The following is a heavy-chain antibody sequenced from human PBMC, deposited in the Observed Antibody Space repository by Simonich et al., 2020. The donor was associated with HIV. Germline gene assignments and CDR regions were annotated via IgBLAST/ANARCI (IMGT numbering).Heavy chain of an antibody. V-gene: IGHV4-39*01. D-gene: IGHD1-26*01. J-gene: IGHJ4*02. CDR1: GGSISSRNYY. Sequence: QVLLQESGPGLVKPSETLSLTCSVSGGSISSRNYYWGWIRQPPGKGLEWIGSIYYSVTTYYNPSLKSRVTISVDTSKNQFSLKLSSVTAADTAVYYCAKVGATTAIIDYWGQGTLVTVSS. CDR2: IYYSVTT. CDR3: AKVGATTAIIDY.